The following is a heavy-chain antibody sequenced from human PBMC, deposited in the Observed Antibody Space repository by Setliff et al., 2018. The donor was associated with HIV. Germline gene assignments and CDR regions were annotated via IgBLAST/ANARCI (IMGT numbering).Heavy chain of an antibody. CDR3: ASHFGYCSSTSCEGY. V-gene: IGHV3-7*05. CDR2: IKQDGSEK. CDR1: GFTFSSYW. D-gene: IGHD2-2*01. Sequence: GESLKISCAASGFTFSSYWMSWVRQAPGKGLEWVANIKQDGSEKYYVDSVKGRFTISRDNAKNPLYLQMNSLRAEDTAVYYCASHFGYCSSTSCEGYWGQGALVTVSS. J-gene: IGHJ4*02.